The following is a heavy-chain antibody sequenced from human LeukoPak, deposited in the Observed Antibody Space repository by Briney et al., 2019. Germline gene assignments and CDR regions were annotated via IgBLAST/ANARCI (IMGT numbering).Heavy chain of an antibody. J-gene: IGHJ4*02. CDR1: GGSLSDYY. CDR3: ARQLGYCSSTSCYADKVDY. V-gene: IGHV4-34*01. CDR2: IYYSGST. Sequence: SETLSLTCAVYGGSLSDYYWSWVRQPPGKGLEWIGSIYYSGSTYYNPSLKSRVTISVDTSKNQFSLKLSSVTAADTAVYYCARQLGYCSSTSCYADKVDYWGQGTLVTVSS. D-gene: IGHD2-2*01.